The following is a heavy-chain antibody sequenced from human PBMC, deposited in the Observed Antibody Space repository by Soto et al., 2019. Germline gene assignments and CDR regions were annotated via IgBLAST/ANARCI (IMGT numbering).Heavy chain of an antibody. D-gene: IGHD3-10*01. CDR2: GSPGEIT. CDR3: PSAGRNYYNGMDD. V-gene: IGHV4-4*07. J-gene: IGHJ6*01. CDR1: GASITTYF. Sequence: SLSCCVSGASITTYFWSGVRQPAGKGLEWSGRGSPGEITKYSPPLKSRVPMSVDMSKNQFPLRLTSVTAADTAVYYCPSAGRNYYNGMDDWGPGTSVTVSS.